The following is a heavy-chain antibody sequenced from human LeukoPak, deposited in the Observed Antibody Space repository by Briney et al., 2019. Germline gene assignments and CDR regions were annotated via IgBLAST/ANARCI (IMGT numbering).Heavy chain of an antibody. CDR3: ARPGIAVAGTGYYMDV. Sequence: RGSRRLSSVASGFTFGSYWMSWFRPAPGKGPEWVANIKQDGSEKYYVDSVKGRFTISRDNAKNSLYLQMNSLRAEDTAVYYCARPGIAVAGTGYYMDVWGKGTTVTVSS. CDR1: GFTFGSYW. V-gene: IGHV3-7*01. J-gene: IGHJ6*03. CDR2: IKQDGSEK. D-gene: IGHD6-19*01.